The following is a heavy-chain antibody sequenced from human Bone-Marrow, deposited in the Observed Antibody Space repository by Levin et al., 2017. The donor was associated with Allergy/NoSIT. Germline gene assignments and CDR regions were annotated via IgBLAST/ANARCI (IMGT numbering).Heavy chain of an antibody. CDR2: INPNSGGT. Sequence: ASVKVSCKASGYTFTGYYMHWVRQAPGQGLEWMGRINPNSGGTNYAQKFQGRVTMTRDTSISTAYMELSRLRSDDTAVYYCARDGKAVAGTNYWGQGTLVTVSS. V-gene: IGHV1-2*06. CDR3: ARDGKAVAGTNY. D-gene: IGHD6-19*01. J-gene: IGHJ4*02. CDR1: GYTFTGYY.